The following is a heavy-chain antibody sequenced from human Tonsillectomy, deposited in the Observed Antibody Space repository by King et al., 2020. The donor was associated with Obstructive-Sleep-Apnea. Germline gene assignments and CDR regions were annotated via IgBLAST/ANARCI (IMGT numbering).Heavy chain of an antibody. D-gene: IGHD3-10*01. V-gene: IGHV4-59*08. CDR1: GGSISSYY. CDR2: IYYNGNT. CDR3: ARHTYYGSGGNPDF. Sequence: QLQESGPGLVKPSETLSLTCTVSGGSISSYYWSWIRQPPGKGLEWLGYIYYNGNTYYSPSLKSRVTMSVDTSKKQFSLTLSSVTAADPAVYYCARHTYYGSGGNPDFWGQGTLVTVSS. J-gene: IGHJ4*02.